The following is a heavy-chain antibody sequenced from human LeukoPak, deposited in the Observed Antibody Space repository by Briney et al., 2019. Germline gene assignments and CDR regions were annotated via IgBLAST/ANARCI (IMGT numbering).Heavy chain of an antibody. CDR1: GGSISSYY. J-gene: IGHJ5*02. D-gene: IGHD6-19*01. CDR3: ARDLAVAGDNWFDP. Sequence: PSETLSLTCTVSGGSISSYYWSWIRQPPGKGLEWIGYIYYSGSTNYNPSLKSRVTISVDTSKNQFSLKLSSVTAADTAVYYCARDLAVAGDNWFDPWGQGTLVTVSS. V-gene: IGHV4-59*01. CDR2: IYYSGST.